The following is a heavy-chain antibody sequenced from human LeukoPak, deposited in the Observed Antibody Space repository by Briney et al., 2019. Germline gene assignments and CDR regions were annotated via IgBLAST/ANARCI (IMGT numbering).Heavy chain of an antibody. D-gene: IGHD3-22*01. CDR2: IYYSGST. V-gene: IGHV4-59*01. J-gene: IGHJ4*02. CDR3: ARVTGYMIEDYF. Sequence: PSETLSLTRTVSGGSISSYYWSWIRQPPGKGLEWIGYIYYSGSTNYSPSLKSRVTISVDTSKNQFSLRLSSVTAADTAVYYCARVTGYMIEDYFWGQGTLVTVSS. CDR1: GGSISSYY.